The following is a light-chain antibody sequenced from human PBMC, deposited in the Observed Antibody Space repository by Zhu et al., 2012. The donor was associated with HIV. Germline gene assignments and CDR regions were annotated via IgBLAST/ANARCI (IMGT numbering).Light chain of an antibody. CDR2: KAS. V-gene: IGKV1-5*03. CDR3: QQYSGYWT. J-gene: IGKJ1*01. Sequence: DIQLTQSPSTLSASVGDRVSITCRASQSISKYLAWYQQKPRKAPNLLIYKASKLEGGVPSRFSGSGSGTEFTLTISSLQPDDFAVYYCQQYSGYWTFGQGTKVEVK. CDR1: QSISKY.